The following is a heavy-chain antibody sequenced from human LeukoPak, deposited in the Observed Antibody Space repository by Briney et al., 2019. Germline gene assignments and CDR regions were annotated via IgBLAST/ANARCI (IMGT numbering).Heavy chain of an antibody. D-gene: IGHD4-23*01. Sequence: SVKVSCKASGGTFSSYAISWVRQAPGQGLEWMGRIIPILGIANYAQKFQGRVTITADKSTSTAYMELSSLRSEDTAVYYCARAGRTVVTPGDLYYFDYWGQGTLVTVSS. CDR3: ARAGRTVVTPGDLYYFDY. J-gene: IGHJ4*02. CDR1: GGTFSSYA. V-gene: IGHV1-69*04. CDR2: IIPILGIA.